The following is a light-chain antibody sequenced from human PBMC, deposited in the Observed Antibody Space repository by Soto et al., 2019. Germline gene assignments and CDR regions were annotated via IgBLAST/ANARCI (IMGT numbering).Light chain of an antibody. V-gene: IGKV3-20*01. Sequence: EIVLTQSPGTLSFSPGERATLSCRASQSVSRSYLAWYQQNPGQPPSLLIYATSSRATGIPDRFSGSGSGTDFTLTISRLEPEEFAVYYCQQYGSSPYTFGQGTKLAIK. CDR1: QSVSRSY. CDR3: QQYGSSPYT. CDR2: ATS. J-gene: IGKJ2*01.